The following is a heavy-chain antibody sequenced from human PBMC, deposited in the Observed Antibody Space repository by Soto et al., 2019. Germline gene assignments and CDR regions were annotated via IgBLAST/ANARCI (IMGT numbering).Heavy chain of an antibody. Sequence: PGESLKISCKGSGYSFTSYWISWVRQMPGKGLEWMGRIDPSDSYTNYSPSFQGHVTISADKSISTAYLQWSSLKASDTAMYYCARFPYTAMAQYYFDYWGQGTLVTVSS. J-gene: IGHJ4*02. CDR3: ARFPYTAMAQYYFDY. V-gene: IGHV5-10-1*01. CDR1: GYSFTSYW. CDR2: IDPSDSYT. D-gene: IGHD5-18*01.